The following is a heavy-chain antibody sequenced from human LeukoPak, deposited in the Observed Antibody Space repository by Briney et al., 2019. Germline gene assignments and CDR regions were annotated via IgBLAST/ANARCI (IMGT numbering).Heavy chain of an antibody. CDR2: IQAKAYGGAT. CDR1: GFTFGDYA. Sequence: PGGSLRLSCSTSGFTFGDYAMGWVRQAPGKGLEWVGFIQAKAYGGATKYAASVNGRFSISRDDSQSIANLQMNDLKTEDTAVYYCTRAPHPRCSSSGCYLDYWGQGTLVTVSS. V-gene: IGHV3-49*04. J-gene: IGHJ4*02. CDR3: TRAPHPRCSSSGCYLDY. D-gene: IGHD2-2*01.